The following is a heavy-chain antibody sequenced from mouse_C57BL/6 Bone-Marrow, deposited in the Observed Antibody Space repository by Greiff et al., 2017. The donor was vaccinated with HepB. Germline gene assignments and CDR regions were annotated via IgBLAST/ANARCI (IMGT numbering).Heavy chain of an antibody. V-gene: IGHV5-4*01. J-gene: IGHJ3*01. CDR1: GFTFSSYA. CDR3: ARDNGYYASWFAY. D-gene: IGHD2-3*01. Sequence: EVHLVESGGGLVKPGGSLKLSCAASGFTFSSYAMSWVRQTPEKRLEWVATISDGGSYTYYPDNVKGRFTISRDNAKNNLYLQMSHLKSEDTAMYYCARDNGYYASWFAYWGQGTLVTVSA. CDR2: ISDGGSYT.